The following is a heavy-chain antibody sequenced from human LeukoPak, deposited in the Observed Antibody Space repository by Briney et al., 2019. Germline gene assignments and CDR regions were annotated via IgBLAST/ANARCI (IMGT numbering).Heavy chain of an antibody. Sequence: SETLSLTCTVSGASISHYYWSWIRQTPAKGLEWMGHIHTSGGSTYYPSLKSRLTMSIDTSRNQLSLKLTSLTAADTAVYFCARLGSYHDFWGQGALVTVSS. J-gene: IGHJ4*02. CDR1: GASISHYY. V-gene: IGHV4-4*09. CDR2: IHTSGGS. D-gene: IGHD1-26*01. CDR3: ARLGSYHDF.